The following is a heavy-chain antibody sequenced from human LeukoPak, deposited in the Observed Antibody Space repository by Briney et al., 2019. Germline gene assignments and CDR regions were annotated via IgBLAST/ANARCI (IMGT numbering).Heavy chain of an antibody. CDR1: GFIFSNAW. CDR3: TFIGSSGAGDFDF. CDR2: IKSKTDGGTT. V-gene: IGHV3-15*01. J-gene: IGHJ4*02. Sequence: PGGSLRLSCAASGFIFSNAWMTWVRQAPGKGLEWVGRIKSKTDGGTTDYAAPVQGRFTISRDDSKKTLYLQMNSLKTEDTGVYHCTFIGSSGAGDFDFWGQGTLVTVSS. D-gene: IGHD3-10*01.